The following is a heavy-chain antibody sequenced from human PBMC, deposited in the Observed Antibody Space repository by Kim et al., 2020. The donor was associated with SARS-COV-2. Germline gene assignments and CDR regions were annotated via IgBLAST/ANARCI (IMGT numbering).Heavy chain of an antibody. Sequence: ASVKVSCKASGYTFTSYGISWVRQAPGQGLEWMGWISAYNGNTNYAQKVQGRVTMTTDTSTSTAYMELRSLRSDDTAVYYCAREYSSSWYGGDYFDYWGQGTLVTVSS. CDR1: GYTFTSYG. V-gene: IGHV1-18*04. D-gene: IGHD6-13*01. J-gene: IGHJ4*02. CDR2: ISAYNGNT. CDR3: AREYSSSWYGGDYFDY.